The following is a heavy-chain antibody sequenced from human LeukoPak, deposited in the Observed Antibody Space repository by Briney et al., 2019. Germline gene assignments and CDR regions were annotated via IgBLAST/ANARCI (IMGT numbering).Heavy chain of an antibody. J-gene: IGHJ4*02. D-gene: IGHD6-19*01. Sequence: GGSLRLSCAASGFTFDDYAMHWVRQAPGKGLEWVSGISWNSGSIGYADSVKGRFTISRDNAKNSLYLQMNSLRAEDTALYYCAKMSGWYFLDYWGQGTLVTVSS. CDR3: AKMSGWYFLDY. CDR1: GFTFDDYA. V-gene: IGHV3-9*01. CDR2: ISWNSGSI.